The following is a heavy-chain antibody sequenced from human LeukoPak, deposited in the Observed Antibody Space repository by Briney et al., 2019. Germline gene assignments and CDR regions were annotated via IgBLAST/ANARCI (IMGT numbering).Heavy chain of an antibody. CDR1: GGSFSGYY. J-gene: IGHJ4*02. CDR3: ARYSSGWYVTGAFDY. V-gene: IGHV4-34*01. CDR2: INHSGST. Sequence: SETLSLTCAVYGGSFSGYYWSWIRQPPGKGLEWIGEINHSGSTNYNPSLKSRVTISVGTSKNQFSLKLSSVTAADTAVYYCARYSSGWYVTGAFDYWGQGTLVTVSS. D-gene: IGHD6-19*01.